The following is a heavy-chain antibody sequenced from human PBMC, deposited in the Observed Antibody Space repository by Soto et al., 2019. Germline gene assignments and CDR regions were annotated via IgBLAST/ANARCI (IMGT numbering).Heavy chain of an antibody. V-gene: IGHV4-30-4*01. CDR1: GGSISSSDYY. D-gene: IGHD1-1*01. J-gene: IGHJ5*02. CDR2: IYYSGST. Sequence: SETLSLTCTVSGGSISSSDYYWSWIRQPPGTGLEWIGYIYYSGSTFYNPSLKSRVTISVDTSKNQFSLKLTSVTAADTAVYYCARGRRVTTGLTNSFDHWGQGTLVTVSS. CDR3: ARGRRVTTGLTNSFDH.